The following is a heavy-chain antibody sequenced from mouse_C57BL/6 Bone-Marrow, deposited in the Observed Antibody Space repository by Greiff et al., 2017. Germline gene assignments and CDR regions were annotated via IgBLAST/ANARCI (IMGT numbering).Heavy chain of an antibody. V-gene: IGHV1-15*01. CDR1: GYTFTAYE. J-gene: IGHJ2*01. CDR2: IDPETGGT. Sequence: QVQLKQSGAELVRPGASVTLSCKASGYTFTAYEMHWVKQTPVHGLEWIGAIDPETGGTAYTQKFKGKAILTADKSSSTAYMELRSLTSEDSAVFYCTRRPDYWGQGTTLTVSS. CDR3: TRRPDY.